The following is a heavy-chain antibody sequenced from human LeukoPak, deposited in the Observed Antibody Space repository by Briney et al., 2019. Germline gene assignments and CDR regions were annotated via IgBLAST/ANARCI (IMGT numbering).Heavy chain of an antibody. CDR3: AKEGRFPYCSGGSCYLFDY. CDR1: GFTFSSYA. J-gene: IGHJ4*02. D-gene: IGHD2-15*01. V-gene: IGHV3-23*01. CDR2: ISGSGGST. Sequence: PGGSLRLSCAASGFTFSSYAMSWVRQAPGKGLEGVSAISGSGGSTYYADSVKGRFTISRDNSKNTLYLQMNSLRAEDTAVYYCAKEGRFPYCSGGSCYLFDYWGQGTLVTVSP.